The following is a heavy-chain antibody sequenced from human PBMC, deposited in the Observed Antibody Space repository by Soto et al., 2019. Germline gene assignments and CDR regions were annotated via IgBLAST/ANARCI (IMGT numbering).Heavy chain of an antibody. Sequence: EVQLLESGGGLVQPGTSLRLSCEASGFILSSYVMTWVRQAPGKGLEWVSSISGNGAATYYADSVKGRFNVARDNSKNTLYLQMDSLRVDDSAIYYCAKDRGHYGSGSSHWYFDLWGRGTLVTVSS. D-gene: IGHD3-10*01. CDR2: ISGNGAAT. CDR3: AKDRGHYGSGSSHWYFDL. J-gene: IGHJ2*01. CDR1: GFILSSYV. V-gene: IGHV3-23*01.